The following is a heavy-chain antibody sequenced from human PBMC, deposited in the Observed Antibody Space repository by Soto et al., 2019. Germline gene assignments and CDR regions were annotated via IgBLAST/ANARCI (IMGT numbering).Heavy chain of an antibody. V-gene: IGHV3-30*03. CDR1: GFTFSSYG. CDR2: ISYDGSNK. Sequence: GGSLRLSCAASGFTFSSYGMHWVRQAPGKGLEWVAVISYDGSNKYYADSVKGRFTISRDNSKNTLYLQMNSLRAEDTAVYYCAIRYCSGGSCYDRAFDIWGQGTMVTVSS. CDR3: AIRYCSGGSCYDRAFDI. J-gene: IGHJ3*02. D-gene: IGHD2-15*01.